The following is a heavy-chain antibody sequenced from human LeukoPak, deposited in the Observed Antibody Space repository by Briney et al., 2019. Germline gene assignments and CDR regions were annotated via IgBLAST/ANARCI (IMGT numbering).Heavy chain of an antibody. CDR1: GYFISHGYH. CDR2: IYHSGTT. Sequence: SETLSPPCSVSGYFISHGYHWAWIRQPPGKGLEWIGSIYHSGTTYYNTFLKRRVTISVDTSKNQFSLQLTSVTAADTAVYYCARVFPLLYYDPRTHYFDPWGLGIPVIVSS. D-gene: IGHD3-22*01. J-gene: IGHJ5*02. V-gene: IGHV4-38-2*02. CDR3: ARVFPLLYYDPRTHYFDP.